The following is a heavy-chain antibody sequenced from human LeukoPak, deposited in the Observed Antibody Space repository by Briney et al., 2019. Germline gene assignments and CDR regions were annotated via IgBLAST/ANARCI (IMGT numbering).Heavy chain of an antibody. CDR1: GFTFSSHW. D-gene: IGHD3-3*01. CDR2: IKQDGSEK. Sequence: GGSLRLSCAASGFTFSSHWMSWVRQAPGKGLEWVANIKQDGSEKYYVDSVKGRFTISRDNAKNSLYLQMNSLRAEDTAVYYCAGDDFWSGCLDYWGQGTLVTVSS. J-gene: IGHJ4*02. CDR3: AGDDFWSGCLDY. V-gene: IGHV3-7*01.